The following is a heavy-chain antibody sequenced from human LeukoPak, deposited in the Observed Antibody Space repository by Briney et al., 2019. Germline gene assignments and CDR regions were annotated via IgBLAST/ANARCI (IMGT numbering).Heavy chain of an antibody. V-gene: IGHV4-30-2*01. CDR1: GGSVTSGGYY. J-gene: IGHJ4*02. CDR2: TYHSGSP. CDR3: ARAPYARSGTSPRFLYYFDY. Sequence: SQTLSLTCTVSGGSVTSGGYYWGWVRQPPGKGLEWLGYTYHSGSPYYNPSLKSRVTISVDRSKSLFSLRLHSVTAADTAVYYCARAPYARSGTSPRFLYYFDYWGQGILVTVSS. D-gene: IGHD3-3*01.